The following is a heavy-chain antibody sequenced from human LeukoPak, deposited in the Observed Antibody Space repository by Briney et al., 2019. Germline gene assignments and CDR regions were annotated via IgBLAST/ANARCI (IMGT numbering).Heavy chain of an antibody. CDR2: KYYSGST. CDR1: GVSINTCCYY. D-gene: IGHD5-18*01. J-gene: IGHJ4*02. CDR3: ARGRSYGFDFDS. V-gene: IGHV4-61*01. Sequence: SETLSLTCDVSGVSINTCCYYWTWIRQPPGKGPEWIGYKYYSGSTRYNSSLRSRLTISLDSSKNQFSLRLTSVTAADTAVYYCARGRSYGFDFDSWGPGTLVIVSS.